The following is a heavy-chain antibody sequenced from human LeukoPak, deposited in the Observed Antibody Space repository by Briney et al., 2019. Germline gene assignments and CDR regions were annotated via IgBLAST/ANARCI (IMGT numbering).Heavy chain of an antibody. V-gene: IGHV5-51*01. Sequence: GESLKISCKGSGYSFTSYWIGWVRQMPGKGLEWVGIIYPGDSDTRYSPSFQGQVTISADKSISTAYLQWSSLKASDTAVYYCARGGRYYYDSSGYYSFDPWGQGTLVTVSS. CDR3: ARGGRYYYDSSGYYSFDP. D-gene: IGHD3-22*01. CDR1: GYSFTSYW. J-gene: IGHJ5*02. CDR2: IYPGDSDT.